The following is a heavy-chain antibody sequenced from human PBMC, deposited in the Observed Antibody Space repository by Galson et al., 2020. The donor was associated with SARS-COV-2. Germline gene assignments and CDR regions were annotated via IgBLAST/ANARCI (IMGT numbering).Heavy chain of an antibody. CDR2: INHSGST. J-gene: IGHJ6*02. V-gene: IGHV4-34*01. CDR3: ARGRVVAATPFEYYYYGMDV. Sequence: SETLSLTCAVYGGSFSGYYWSWIRQPPGKGLEWIGEINHSGSTNYNPSLKSRVTISVDTSKNQFSLKLSSVTAADTAVYYCARGRVVAATPFEYYYYGMDVWGQGTTVTVSS. CDR1: GGSFSGYY. D-gene: IGHD2-15*01.